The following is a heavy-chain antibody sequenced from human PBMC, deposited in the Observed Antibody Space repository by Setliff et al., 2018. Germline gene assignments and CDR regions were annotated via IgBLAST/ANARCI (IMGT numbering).Heavy chain of an antibody. V-gene: IGHV4-4*07. CDR1: GGSFSDYY. J-gene: IGHJ4*02. D-gene: IGHD5-12*01. Sequence: SETLSLTCAASGGSFSDYYWTWIRQPAGKGLEWIGHIYTSGSTNYNPSLKSRVTISVDTSKNQFSLKLSSVTAADTAVYYCARDVGEIVSGYSGYDYPAEFDYWGQGTLVTVSS. CDR3: ARDVGEIVSGYSGYDYPAEFDY. CDR2: IYTSGST.